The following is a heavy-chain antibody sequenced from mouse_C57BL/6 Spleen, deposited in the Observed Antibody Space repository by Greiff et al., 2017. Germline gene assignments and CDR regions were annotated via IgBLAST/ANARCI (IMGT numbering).Heavy chain of an antibody. D-gene: IGHD1-1*01. V-gene: IGHV5-9-1*02. CDR2: ISSGGGNI. CDR3: TRSRGGAMDY. J-gene: IGHJ4*01. Sequence: EVQLLQSGGGLVKPGGSLKLSCAASGFTFSSYAMSWVRQTPEKRLEWVAYISSGGGNIYYADTVKGRFTISRDNARNTLYLQMSSLKSEDTAMYYCTRSRGGAMDYWGQATSVTVSS. CDR1: GFTFSSYA.